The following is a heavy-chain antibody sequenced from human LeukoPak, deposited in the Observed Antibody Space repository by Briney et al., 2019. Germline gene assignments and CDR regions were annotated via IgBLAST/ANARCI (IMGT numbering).Heavy chain of an antibody. D-gene: IGHD3-22*01. CDR3: ARDSGEYYYDSSGYYRQPYYYYYYMDV. CDR2: IKQDGSEK. CDR1: GFTFSSYW. J-gene: IGHJ6*03. V-gene: IGHV3-7*01. Sequence: PGGSLGLSCAASGFTFSSYWMSWVRQAPGKGLEWVANIKQDGSEKYYVDSVKGRFTISRDNAKNSLYLQMNSLRAEDTAVYYCARDSGEYYYDSSGYYRQPYYYYYYMDVWGKGTTVTVSS.